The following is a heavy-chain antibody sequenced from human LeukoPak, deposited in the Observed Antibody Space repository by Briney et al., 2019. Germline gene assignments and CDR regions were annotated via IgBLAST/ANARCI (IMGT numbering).Heavy chain of an antibody. J-gene: IGHJ3*02. CDR1: GYTFTSCA. D-gene: IGHD6-19*01. Sequence: ASVKVSCKASGYTFTSCAMNWVRQAPGQGLEWMGWINTNTGNPTYAQGFTGRFVFSLDTSVSTAYLQMNSLRAEDTAVYYCARDGGIAVPGDAFDIWGQGTMVTVSS. V-gene: IGHV7-4-1*02. CDR3: ARDGGIAVPGDAFDI. CDR2: INTNTGNP.